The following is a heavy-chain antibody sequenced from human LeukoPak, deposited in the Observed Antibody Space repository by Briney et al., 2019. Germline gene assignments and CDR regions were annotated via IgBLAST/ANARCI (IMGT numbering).Heavy chain of an antibody. V-gene: IGHV4-34*01. Sequence: SETLSLTCTVSGGSISSYYWSWIRQPPGKGLEWIGQIDHSGSTNYNPSLKSRVTISLDTSKNQFSLKLSSVTAADTAVYYCARAVSGYSYGYAYWGQGTLVTVSS. D-gene: IGHD5-18*01. J-gene: IGHJ4*02. CDR1: GGSISSYY. CDR2: IDHSGST. CDR3: ARAVSGYSYGYAY.